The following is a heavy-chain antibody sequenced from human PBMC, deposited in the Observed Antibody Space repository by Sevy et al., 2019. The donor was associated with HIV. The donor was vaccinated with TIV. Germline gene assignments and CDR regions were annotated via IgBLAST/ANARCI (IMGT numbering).Heavy chain of an antibody. CDR2: IYSGGST. V-gene: IGHV3-53*01. CDR3: ASRGYSYGAPFDY. J-gene: IGHJ4*02. CDR1: GFTVSSNY. Sequence: GGSLRLSCAASGFTVSSNYMSWVRQAPGKGLEWVSVIYSGGSTYYADSVKGRFTISRDNSKNTLYLQMNSLRAEDTAVHYCASRGYSYGAPFDYWGQGTLVTVSS. D-gene: IGHD5-18*01.